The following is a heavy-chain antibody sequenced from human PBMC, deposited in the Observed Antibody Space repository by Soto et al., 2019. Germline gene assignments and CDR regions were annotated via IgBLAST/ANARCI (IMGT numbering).Heavy chain of an antibody. Sequence: QVQLVQSGAEVKKPGASVKVSCKASGYTFTSYDINWVRQATGQGLEWMGGMNPNSGNKGYAQKFQGRVTMTRNTPXTTAYMELSSLRSQDTAVYYCARGGDIAVDQYGMDVWGQGTTVTVSS. CDR2: MNPNSGNK. D-gene: IGHD6-19*01. CDR3: ARGGDIAVDQYGMDV. CDR1: GYTFTSYD. V-gene: IGHV1-8*01. J-gene: IGHJ6*02.